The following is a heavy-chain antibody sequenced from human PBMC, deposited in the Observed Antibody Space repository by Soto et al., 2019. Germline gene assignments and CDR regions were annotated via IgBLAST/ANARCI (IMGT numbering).Heavy chain of an antibody. Sequence: PSATLSLTCTVSGGSISSVGYYWSWIRQHPGKGQEWIGYIYYSGSTYYTPSLKSRGTIPVDTSKNKFSLKLSSVTAADTALYYCARDDRYCSVGSCYNDAFDIGGQGTMVTVSS. CDR3: ARDDRYCSVGSCYNDAFDI. CDR2: IYYSGST. V-gene: IGHV4-31*03. D-gene: IGHD2-15*01. CDR1: GGSISSVGYY. J-gene: IGHJ3*02.